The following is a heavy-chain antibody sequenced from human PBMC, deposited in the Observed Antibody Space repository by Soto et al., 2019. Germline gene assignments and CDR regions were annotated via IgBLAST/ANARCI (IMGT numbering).Heavy chain of an antibody. J-gene: IGHJ5*02. CDR1: GFTFSSYA. CDR3: AKDPNWVEYSGYDWGNWFDP. Sequence: QPGGSLRLSCAASGFTFSSYAMSWVRQAPGKGLEWVSAISGSGGSTYYADSVKGRFTISRDNSKNTLYLQMNSLRAEDTAVYYCAKDPNWVEYSGYDWGNWFDPWGQGTLVTVSS. V-gene: IGHV3-23*01. CDR2: ISGSGGST. D-gene: IGHD5-12*01.